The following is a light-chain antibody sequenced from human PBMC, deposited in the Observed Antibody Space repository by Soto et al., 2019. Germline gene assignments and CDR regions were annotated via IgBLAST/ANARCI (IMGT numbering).Light chain of an antibody. V-gene: IGLV2-11*01. CDR1: SSDVGGYDY. Sequence: QSALTQPRSVSGSPGQSVTISCTGTSSDVGGYDYVSWYQQHPGKAPKLMIYDVSRRPSGVPDRFSGSKSGNTASLTVSGLRADDEADYYCCLYVGNYNWVFGGGTKLTVL. J-gene: IGLJ3*02. CDR3: CLYVGNYNWV. CDR2: DVS.